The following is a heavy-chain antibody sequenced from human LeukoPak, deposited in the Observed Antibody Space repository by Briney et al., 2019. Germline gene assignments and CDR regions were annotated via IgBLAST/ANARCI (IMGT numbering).Heavy chain of an antibody. V-gene: IGHV3-30-3*01. Sequence: GRSLRLSCAASGFTFSSYAMHWVRQAPGKGLEWVAVISYDGSNKYYADSVKGRFTISRDNSKNTLYLQMNSLRAEDTAVYYCARGPLVRGVIPYYFDYWGQGTLVTVSS. CDR1: GFTFSSYA. CDR3: ARGPLVRGVIPYYFDY. CDR2: ISYDGSNK. J-gene: IGHJ4*02. D-gene: IGHD3-10*01.